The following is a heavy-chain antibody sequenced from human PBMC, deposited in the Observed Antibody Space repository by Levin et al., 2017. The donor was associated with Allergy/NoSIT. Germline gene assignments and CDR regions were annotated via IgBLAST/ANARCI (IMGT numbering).Heavy chain of an antibody. V-gene: IGHV4-34*01. Sequence: SETLSLTCAVYGGSFGGYYRSWLRQPPGKSLEWIGEVNHRGSTTYNPSLKSRATISVDTSTNQFSVKLNSVTAADTAVYFCAVFSLRYGAFDIWGQGTMVTVSS. CDR2: VNHRGST. D-gene: IGHD4-17*01. CDR3: AVFSLRYGAFDI. J-gene: IGHJ3*02. CDR1: GGSFGGYY.